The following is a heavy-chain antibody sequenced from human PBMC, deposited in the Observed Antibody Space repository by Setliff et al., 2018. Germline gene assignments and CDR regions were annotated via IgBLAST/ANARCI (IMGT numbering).Heavy chain of an antibody. CDR2: IFYSGRT. Sequence: PSETLSLTCNVSGASITNINYYWGLIRQPPGKGLEWIGSIFYSGRTFYNPSLKSRVTISVDTSKNQFSLTLSSVTAADTAVYYCARLPNYVWGSPVDYWGQGTLVTVSS. V-gene: IGHV4-39*01. CDR3: ARLPNYVWGSPVDY. CDR1: GASITNINYY. J-gene: IGHJ4*02. D-gene: IGHD3-16*01.